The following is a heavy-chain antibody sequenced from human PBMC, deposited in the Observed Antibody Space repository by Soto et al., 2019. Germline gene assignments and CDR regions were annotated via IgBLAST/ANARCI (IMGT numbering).Heavy chain of an antibody. CDR2: IYWDDDK. J-gene: IGHJ1*01. D-gene: IGHD2-2*01. V-gene: IGHV2-5*02. CDR1: GFSLSTSGVG. Sequence: QITLKESGPPLVKPTQTLTLTCTFSGFSLSTSGVGVGWIRQPPGKALEWLALIYWDDDKRYSPSLKSRLTITKDTSKNQVVLTITNMDPVDTATYYCAHSSDCSSTSCYVYFQHWGQGTLVTVSS. CDR3: AHSSDCSSTSCYVYFQH.